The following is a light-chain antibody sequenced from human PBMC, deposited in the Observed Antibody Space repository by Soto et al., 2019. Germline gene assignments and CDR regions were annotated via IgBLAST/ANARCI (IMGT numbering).Light chain of an antibody. CDR1: QGISSY. CDR3: QQVNVYPST. V-gene: IGKV1-9*01. Sequence: IQLTQSPSSLSASVGDRFAITCRASQGISSYLGWYQQKPGKAPNLLIYDASTLHSGVPSRFSGGGSGTDFTLTISSLQPEDFATYYCQQVNVYPSTFGGGTKVDNK. CDR2: DAS. J-gene: IGKJ4*01.